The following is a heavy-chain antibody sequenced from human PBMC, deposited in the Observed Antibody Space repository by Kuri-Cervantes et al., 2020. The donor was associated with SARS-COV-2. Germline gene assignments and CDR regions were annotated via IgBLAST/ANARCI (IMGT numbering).Heavy chain of an antibody. CDR3: ARDRGRIAAAGIGWFDP. V-gene: IGHV4-38-2*02. CDR2: IYHSGST. CDR1: GYSISSGYY. J-gene: IGHJ5*02. Sequence: SETLSLTCTVSGYSISSGYYWGWIRQPPGKGLEWIGSIYHSGSTNYNPSLKSRLTISVDTSKKQFSLNLSSVTAADTAVYYCARDRGRIAAAGIGWFDPWGQGTLVTVSS. D-gene: IGHD6-13*01.